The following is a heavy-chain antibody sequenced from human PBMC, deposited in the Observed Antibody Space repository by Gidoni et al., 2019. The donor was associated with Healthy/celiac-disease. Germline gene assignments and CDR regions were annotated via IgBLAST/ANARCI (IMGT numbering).Heavy chain of an antibody. Sequence: EVQLVESGGGLVQTGGSLSLSCAASAFTFSSYEMNWVRQAPGKGLEWVSYISSSGSTIYYADSVKGRFTISRDNAKNSLYLQMNSLRAEDTAVYYCARTIVGAEGVDYWGQGTLVTVSS. CDR3: ARTIVGAEGVDY. CDR1: AFTFSSYE. D-gene: IGHD1-26*01. V-gene: IGHV3-48*03. CDR2: ISSSGSTI. J-gene: IGHJ4*02.